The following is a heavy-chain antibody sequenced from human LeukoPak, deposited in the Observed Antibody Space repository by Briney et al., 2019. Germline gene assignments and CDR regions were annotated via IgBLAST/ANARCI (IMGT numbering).Heavy chain of an antibody. D-gene: IGHD6-19*01. J-gene: IGHJ4*02. CDR3: TRLVRGSGWFPFDY. CDR1: GYAFTNYW. CDR2: INPGDSDT. Sequence: ESLKISCKGSGYAFTNYWIAWVRQMPGKGLEWMGIINPGDSDTRYRPSFQGQVTISADKSINTAYLQWSSLKASDTAIYYCTRLVRGSGWFPFDYWGQGTLVIVSS. V-gene: IGHV5-51*01.